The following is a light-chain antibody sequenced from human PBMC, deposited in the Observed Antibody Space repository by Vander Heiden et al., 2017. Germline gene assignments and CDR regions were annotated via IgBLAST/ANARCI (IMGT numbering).Light chain of an antibody. CDR1: QSVSSSY. CDR3: QQYGSSIT. Sequence: EIVLTQSPGTLSLSPGERATLSCRASQSVSSSYLAWYQQKPGQAPRLLIYGASSRATGIPDRFSGSGSGTDFTLTISRLEPEDFAVYYGQQYGSSITLGKGHDWRLN. V-gene: IGKV3-20*01. J-gene: IGKJ5*01. CDR2: GAS.